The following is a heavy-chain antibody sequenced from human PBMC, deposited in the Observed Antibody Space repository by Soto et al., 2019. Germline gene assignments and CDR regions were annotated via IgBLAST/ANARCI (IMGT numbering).Heavy chain of an antibody. CDR1: GFTFSRYW. D-gene: IGHD3-3*01. CDR2: ITSDGSST. Sequence: PGGSLRLSCAASGFTFSRYWMHWVRQVPGKGPVWVSRITSDGSSTSYADSVKGRFTISRDNAKNTLYLQMNSLRAEDTAVYYCARDIGLVITPDDWGQGTLVTVSS. CDR3: ARDIGLVITPDD. V-gene: IGHV3-74*01. J-gene: IGHJ4*02.